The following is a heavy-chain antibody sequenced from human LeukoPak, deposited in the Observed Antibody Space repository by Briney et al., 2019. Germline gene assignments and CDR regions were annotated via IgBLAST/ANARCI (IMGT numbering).Heavy chain of an antibody. J-gene: IGHJ6*03. V-gene: IGHV3-53*01. Sequence: PGGSLRLPCAASGFTVSGNYISWLRQAPGKGLEWVSVVYSGVSTYYADSVKGRFTISRDSSKNTLYLQMDSLRAEDTAVYYCARLRETTVTRDDSYYYMDVWGKGTTVTVSS. CDR1: GFTVSGNY. CDR2: VYSGVST. D-gene: IGHD4-17*01. CDR3: ARLRETTVTRDDSYYYMDV.